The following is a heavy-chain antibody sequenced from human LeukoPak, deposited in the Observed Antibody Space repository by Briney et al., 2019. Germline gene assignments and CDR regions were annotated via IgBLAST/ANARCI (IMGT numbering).Heavy chain of an antibody. Sequence: ASVKVSCKASGYTFTSYYMHWVRQAPGQGLEWMGITNPSGGSTSYAQKFQGRVTMTRDTSTSKVYMELSSLRSEDTAVYYCARDSSGSETNPRHYFDYWGQGTLVTVSS. V-gene: IGHV1-46*01. J-gene: IGHJ4*02. D-gene: IGHD6-19*01. CDR2: TNPSGGST. CDR1: GYTFTSYY. CDR3: ARDSSGSETNPRHYFDY.